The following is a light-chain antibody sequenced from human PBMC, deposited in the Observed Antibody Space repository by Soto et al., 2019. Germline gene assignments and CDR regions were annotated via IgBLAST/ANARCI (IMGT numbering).Light chain of an antibody. CDR2: LSSDGSH. J-gene: IGLJ2*01. CDR1: SGHSSYA. Sequence: QAVVTQSPSASASLGASVKLTCTLSSGHSSYAIAWHQQQPEKGPRYLMKLSSDGSHSKGDGIPDRFSGSSSGAGRYLTISSLQSEDEADYSCQTWDTGARVVFGGGTQLNVL. CDR3: QTWDTGARVV. V-gene: IGLV4-69*01.